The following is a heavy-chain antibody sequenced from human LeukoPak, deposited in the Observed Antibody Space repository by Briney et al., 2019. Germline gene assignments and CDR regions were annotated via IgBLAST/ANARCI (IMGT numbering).Heavy chain of an antibody. V-gene: IGHV1-2*02. D-gene: IGHD5-24*01. Sequence: ASVKVSCMASGYTFTGYYMHWVRQAPGQGLEWMGCINPNSGGTNYAQTFQGRVTMTRDTSINTAYMELSRLRSDDTAVYYCAREFLEANYFDYWGQGTLVTVSS. CDR2: INPNSGGT. CDR3: AREFLEANYFDY. J-gene: IGHJ4*02. CDR1: GYTFTGYY.